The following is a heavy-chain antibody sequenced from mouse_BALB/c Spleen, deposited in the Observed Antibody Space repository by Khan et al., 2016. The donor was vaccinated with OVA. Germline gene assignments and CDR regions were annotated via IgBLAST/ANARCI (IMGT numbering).Heavy chain of an antibody. D-gene: IGHD2-4*01. CDR2: ISSGSSTI. J-gene: IGHJ3*01. V-gene: IGHV5-17*02. Sequence: EVALVASGGGLVQPGGSRKVSCAASGFTFSRFGMHWVRQAPEKGLEWVAYISSGSSTIYYADTVKGRFTISRDNPKNTLFLQMTSLRSEDTAMYYCARMDYDYDGAWFAYWGQGTLVTVSA. CDR1: GFTFSRFG. CDR3: ARMDYDYDGAWFAY.